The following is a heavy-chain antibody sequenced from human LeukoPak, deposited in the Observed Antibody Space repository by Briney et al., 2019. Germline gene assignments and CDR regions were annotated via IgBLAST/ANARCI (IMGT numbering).Heavy chain of an antibody. D-gene: IGHD2-15*01. V-gene: IGHV4-34*01. J-gene: IGHJ4*02. CDR2: INHSGST. Sequence: SETLSLTRAVYGGSFSGYYWSWIRQPPGKGLEWIGEINHSGSTNYNPSLKSRVNISVDTSKNQFSLKLSSVTAADTAVYYCARGRSGGSREDFDYWGQGTLVTVSS. CDR3: ARGRSGGSREDFDY. CDR1: GGSFSGYY.